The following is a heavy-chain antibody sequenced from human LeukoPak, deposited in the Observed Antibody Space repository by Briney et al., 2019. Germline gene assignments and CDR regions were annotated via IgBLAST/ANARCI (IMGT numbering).Heavy chain of an antibody. J-gene: IGHJ4*02. CDR1: GFSFSSYE. CDR2: ISASGTLT. CDR3: ARDFSTYYDSSSFYGDSCFDY. Sequence: GGSLRLSCAASGFSFSSYEMNWVYQAPGKGLERISYISASGTLTHYADSVEGRFTISRDNAKNSLYLQMNSLRGEDTAVYYCARDFSTYYDSSSFYGDSCFDYWGQGILVTVSS. D-gene: IGHD3-22*01. V-gene: IGHV3-48*03.